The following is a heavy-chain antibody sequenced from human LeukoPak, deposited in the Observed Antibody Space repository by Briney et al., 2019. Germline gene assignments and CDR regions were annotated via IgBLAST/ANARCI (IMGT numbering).Heavy chain of an antibody. D-gene: IGHD4-17*01. J-gene: IGHJ3*02. CDR2: INSDGSSI. CDR3: ARLQSYGDYAFDI. V-gene: IGHV3-74*03. CDR1: GFTFSSYW. Sequence: GGSLRLSCAASGFTFSSYWMHWVRQAPGKGLVWVSRINSDGSSIMYADSVKGRFTISRDNAKNSLYLQMNSLRAEDTAVYYCARLQSYGDYAFDIWGQGTMVTVSS.